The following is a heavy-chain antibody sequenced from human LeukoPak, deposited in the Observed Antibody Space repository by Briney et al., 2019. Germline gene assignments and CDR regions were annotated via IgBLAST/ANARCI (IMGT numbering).Heavy chain of an antibody. CDR3: ARDRMGVTRYYYHGFDI. D-gene: IGHD3-22*01. CDR2: IAASGRNT. Sequence: GGSLRLSWAASGFNFNDSAMTWVRQAPGKGLELVSLIAASGRNTYYTDSVRGRCTIARDNDKNSLYLQMTSLRPEETAVYYCARDRMGVTRYYYHGFDIWGQGTMVTVSS. CDR1: GFNFNDSA. V-gene: IGHV3-23*01. J-gene: IGHJ3*02.